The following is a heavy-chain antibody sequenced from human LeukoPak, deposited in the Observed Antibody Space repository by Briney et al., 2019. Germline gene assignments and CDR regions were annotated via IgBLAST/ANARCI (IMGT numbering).Heavy chain of an antibody. CDR2: ISYDGSIK. D-gene: IGHD3-10*01. V-gene: IGHV3-30*18. J-gene: IGHJ6*02. Sequence: RGSLRLSSAASGFAFSSYGMHWVRQAPGKGLEWVSIISYDGSIKFSADSVKGRFTISRDNSKKTLYLQVDSLRPEDTAVFYCAKAPRLWFGSRSDYFYGMDVWGQGTTVTVSS. CDR1: GFAFSSYG. CDR3: AKAPRLWFGSRSDYFYGMDV.